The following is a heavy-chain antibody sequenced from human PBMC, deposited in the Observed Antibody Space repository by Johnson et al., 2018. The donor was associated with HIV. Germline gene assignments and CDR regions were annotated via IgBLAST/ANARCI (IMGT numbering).Heavy chain of an antibody. CDR3: ARTIGDRPGGAFDI. D-gene: IGHD6-6*01. CDR1: GFTFSNYV. Sequence: QVLLLESGGTVVQPGGSLRLSCAASGFTFSNYVMNWVRQAPGRGLEWVALVSFDGSNKYFADSVKGRFTISRDNSKNTVRLQMNSLKAEDTGLYYCARTIGDRPGGAFDIWGQGTMVTVSS. V-gene: IGHV3-30-3*01. CDR2: VSFDGSNK. J-gene: IGHJ3*02.